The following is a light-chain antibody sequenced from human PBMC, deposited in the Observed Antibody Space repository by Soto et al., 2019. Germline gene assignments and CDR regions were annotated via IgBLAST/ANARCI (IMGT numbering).Light chain of an antibody. Sequence: QSVLAQPASAAVCPGQSIPLACTGTSSDCGGYNSVSWCQQHSCKAPRLLIYEVSNRPSGFSNPFSVSNSVMTASFTISGLQAGEQAHYYCRSCAGSSTLVFGTRSKVTVL. CDR2: EVS. CDR3: RSCAGSSTLV. J-gene: IGLJ1*01. V-gene: IGLV2-14*01. CDR1: SSDCGGYNS.